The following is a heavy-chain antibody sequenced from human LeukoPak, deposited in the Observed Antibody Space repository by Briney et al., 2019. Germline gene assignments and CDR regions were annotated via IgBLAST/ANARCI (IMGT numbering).Heavy chain of an antibody. CDR1: GGSISSGGYY. D-gene: IGHD4-23*01. Sequence: PSETLSLTCTVSGGSISSGGYYWSWIRQPPGKGLEWIGYIYHSGSTYYNPSLKSRVTISVDGSKNQFSLKLSSVTAADTAVYYCARRYPRPSGGNSGPFDYWGQGTLVTVSS. J-gene: IGHJ4*02. V-gene: IGHV4-30-2*01. CDR3: ARRYPRPSGGNSGPFDY. CDR2: IYHSGST.